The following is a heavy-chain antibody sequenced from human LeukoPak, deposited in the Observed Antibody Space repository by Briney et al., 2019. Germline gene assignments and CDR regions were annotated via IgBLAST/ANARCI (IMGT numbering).Heavy chain of an antibody. D-gene: IGHD3-10*01. CDR2: ISYDGSNK. Sequence: GGSLRPSCAASGFTFSSYAMHWVRQAPGKGLEWVAVISYDGSNKYYADSVKGRFTISRDNSKNTLYLQMNSLRAEDTAVYYCARGTIYGSGSYTGYYFDYWGQGTLVTVSS. V-gene: IGHV3-30*04. CDR1: GFTFSSYA. CDR3: ARGTIYGSGSYTGYYFDY. J-gene: IGHJ4*02.